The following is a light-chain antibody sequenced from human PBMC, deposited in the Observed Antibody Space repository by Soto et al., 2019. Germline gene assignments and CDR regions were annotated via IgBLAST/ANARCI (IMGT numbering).Light chain of an antibody. V-gene: IGKV3-20*01. J-gene: IGKJ1*01. CDR2: GAS. CDR3: HQYGTSPWT. CDR1: QSVSRNY. Sequence: EIVLTQSPGTLSLSPGERATLSCRASQSVSRNYLAWYQQKPGQAPGLLIHGASSRATGIPDRFRGSGSGTDFTLTISRLEPEEFAVYYCHQYGTSPWTFGQGTKVEIK.